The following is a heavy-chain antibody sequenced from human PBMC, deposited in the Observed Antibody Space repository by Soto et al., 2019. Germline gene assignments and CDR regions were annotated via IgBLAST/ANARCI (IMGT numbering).Heavy chain of an antibody. J-gene: IGHJ4*02. CDR3: AREGNDYGDSDYFDY. CDR2: INPSGGST. Sequence: QVQLVQSGAEVKKPGASVKVSCKASRYTFTSYYMHWVRQAPGQGLEWMGIINPSGGSTSYAQKFQGRVTMTRDTSTSTFYMELSSLRSEDTAVYYCAREGNDYGDSDYFDYWGQGTLVTVSS. V-gene: IGHV1-46*01. CDR1: RYTFTSYY. D-gene: IGHD4-17*01.